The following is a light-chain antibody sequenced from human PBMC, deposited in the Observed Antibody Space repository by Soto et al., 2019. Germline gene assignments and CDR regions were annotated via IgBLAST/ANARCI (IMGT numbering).Light chain of an antibody. CDR3: AAWDDSLNGVV. Sequence: QSVLTQPPSASGTPGQRVTISCSGSNSNIGSKTVNWYQQLPGTAPKLLIYSNNQRPSGVPARFSGSKSGTSASLAISGLQSEDEADYDCAAWDDSLNGVVFGGGTKLTVL. CDR1: NSNIGSKT. J-gene: IGLJ2*01. V-gene: IGLV1-44*01. CDR2: SNN.